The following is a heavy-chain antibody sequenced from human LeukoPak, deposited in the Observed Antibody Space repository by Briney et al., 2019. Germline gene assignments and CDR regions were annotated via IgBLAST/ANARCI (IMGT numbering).Heavy chain of an antibody. CDR3: ARETYQPNNRYFDY. V-gene: IGHV3-23*01. J-gene: IGHJ4*02. D-gene: IGHD2-2*01. Sequence: GGSLRLSCAASGFTFSSYAMSWVRQAPGKGLEWVSTISGNGGNTYYADSVKGRFTISRDNSKNTLYLQLTSLRAEDTAVYYCARETYQPNNRYFDYWGQGTLVTVSS. CDR2: ISGNGGNT. CDR1: GFTFSSYA.